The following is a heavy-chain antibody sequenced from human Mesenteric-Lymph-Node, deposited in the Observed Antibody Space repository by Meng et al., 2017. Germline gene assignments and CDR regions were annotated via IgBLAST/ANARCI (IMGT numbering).Heavy chain of an antibody. D-gene: IGHD3-10*01. V-gene: IGHV4-4*07. CDR2: INTSGST. CDR1: GGSISSFY. J-gene: IGHJ4*02. Sequence: SETLSLTCTVSGGSISSFYWSWIRQPAGKGLEGIGRINTSGSTNYSPSLKSRVTMSVDTSKNQISLNLSSVTAADTAVYYCARESVTLLRGLAYWGQGTLVTVSS. CDR3: ARESVTLLRGLAY.